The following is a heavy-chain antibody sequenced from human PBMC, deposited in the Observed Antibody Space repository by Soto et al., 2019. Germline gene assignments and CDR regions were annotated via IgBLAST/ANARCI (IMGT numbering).Heavy chain of an antibody. CDR1: GGSVSSGSYY. CDR2: IYSSGAT. D-gene: IGHD3-16*01. J-gene: IGHJ4*02. CDR3: ARAPRRGVGGGDS. Sequence: QVQLQESGPGLVKPSETLSLTCTVSGGSVSSGSYYWSWIRQPPGKGLEWVGYIYSSGATNYNPSLKSRITISLDTSKNQFSLKLSSVTAADTAVYYCARAPRRGVGGGDSWGQGTLVTVSS. V-gene: IGHV4-61*01.